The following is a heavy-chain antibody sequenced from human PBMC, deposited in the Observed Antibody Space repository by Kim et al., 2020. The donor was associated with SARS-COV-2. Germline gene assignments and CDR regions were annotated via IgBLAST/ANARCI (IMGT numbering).Heavy chain of an antibody. J-gene: IGHJ6*01. CDR2: INHSGST. CDR1: GGSFSGYY. D-gene: IGHD6-25*01. Sequence: SETLSLTCAVYGGSFSGYYWSWIRQPPGKGLEWIGEINHSGSTNYNPSLKSRVTISVDTSKNQFSLKLSSVTAADTAVYYCARGMRREYYYYYYGMDVWG. CDR3: ARGMRREYYYYYYGMDV. V-gene: IGHV4-34*01.